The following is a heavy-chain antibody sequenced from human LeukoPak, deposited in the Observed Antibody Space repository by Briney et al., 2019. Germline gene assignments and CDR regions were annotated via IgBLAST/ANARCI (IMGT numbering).Heavy chain of an antibody. CDR2: IYYSGST. J-gene: IGHJ6*03. D-gene: IGHD4-17*01. V-gene: IGHV4-39*07. CDR3: ARILGDFTNNHYYYYYMDV. Sequence: PSETLSLTCTVSGGSISSSSYYWGWIRQPPGKGLEWIGSIYYSGSTYYNPSLKSRVTISVDTSKNQFSLKLSSVTAADTAVYYCARILGDFTNNHYYYYYMDVWGKGTTVTVSS. CDR1: GGSISSSSYY.